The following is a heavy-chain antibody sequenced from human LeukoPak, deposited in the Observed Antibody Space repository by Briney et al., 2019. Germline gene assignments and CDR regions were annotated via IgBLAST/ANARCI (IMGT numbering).Heavy chain of an antibody. CDR1: GGTYSSYA. CDR3: ARGQGFCSGASCNYDAFDI. J-gene: IGHJ3*02. Sequence: ASVKVSCKASGGTYSSYAISWVRQAPGQGLEWMGRIIPILGIANYAQKFQGRVTITADKSTSTAYMELSSLRSEDTAVYYCARGQGFCSGASCNYDAFDIWGQGTMVTVSS. CDR2: IIPILGIA. V-gene: IGHV1-69*04. D-gene: IGHD2-15*01.